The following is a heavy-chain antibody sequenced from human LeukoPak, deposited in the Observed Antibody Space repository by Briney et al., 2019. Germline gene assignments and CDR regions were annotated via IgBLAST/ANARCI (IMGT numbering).Heavy chain of an antibody. Sequence: PGGSLRLPCAASGFTFNTYWMDWVRQAPGKGLEWVANIKQDGSEKLYVDSVKGRFTISRDNAKNSLYLQMNSLRAEDTAVYYCARGYDGGGYFQYWGQGTLVTVSS. V-gene: IGHV3-7*01. CDR2: IKQDGSEK. CDR1: GFTFNTYW. D-gene: IGHD2-15*01. J-gene: IGHJ1*01. CDR3: ARGYDGGGYFQY.